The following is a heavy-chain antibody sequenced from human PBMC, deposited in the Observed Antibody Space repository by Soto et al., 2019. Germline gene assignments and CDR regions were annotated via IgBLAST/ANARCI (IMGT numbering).Heavy chain of an antibody. CDR2: VNPNSGGT. CDR3: ARETRLTAFAI. Sequence: QAPGQGLEWMGWVNPNSGGTSYAQKFKDWVTMTRDTSINTAYMELRRLRSDDTALYFCARETRLTAFAISGQGTIVTVSS. V-gene: IGHV1-2*04. D-gene: IGHD6-19*01. J-gene: IGHJ3*02.